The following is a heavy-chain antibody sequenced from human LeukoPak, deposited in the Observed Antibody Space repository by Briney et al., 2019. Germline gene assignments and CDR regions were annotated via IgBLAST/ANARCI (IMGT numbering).Heavy chain of an antibody. CDR3: ARVSFCPRCHFDY. Sequence: GGSLRLSCAASGFSFSSYGMHWVRQAPGKGLVWVARISPDGSSALSADPVRGRFTISRDNADNTLYLQLNSLRAEDTAVYYCARVSFCPRCHFDYWGQGTLVTVSS. CDR1: GFSFSSYG. D-gene: IGHD2/OR15-2a*01. J-gene: IGHJ4*02. V-gene: IGHV3-74*03. CDR2: ISPDGSSA.